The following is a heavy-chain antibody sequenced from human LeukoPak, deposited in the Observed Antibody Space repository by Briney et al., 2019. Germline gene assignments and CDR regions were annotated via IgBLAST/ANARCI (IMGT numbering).Heavy chain of an antibody. Sequence: SETLSLTCTVSGGSVSSGSYYWSWIRQPPGKGLEWIGYIYYSGSTNYNPSLKSRVTISVDTSKNQFSLKLSSVTAADTAVYYCARQLNYDILTGRRYYFDYWGQGTLVTVSS. CDR3: ARQLNYDILTGRRYYFDY. J-gene: IGHJ4*02. CDR1: GGSVSSGSYY. D-gene: IGHD3-9*01. CDR2: IYYSGST. V-gene: IGHV4-61*01.